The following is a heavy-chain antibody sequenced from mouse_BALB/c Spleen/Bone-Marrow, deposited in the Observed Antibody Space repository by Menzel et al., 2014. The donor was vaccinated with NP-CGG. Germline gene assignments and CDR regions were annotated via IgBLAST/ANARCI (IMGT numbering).Heavy chain of an antibody. CDR1: GYSITSDYA. Sequence: EVQLVESGPGLVQPSQSLSLTCTVTGYSITSDYAWNWIRQFPGNKLEWMGYINYSGSTSYNPSLKSRISITRDTSENQFFLQVNSVTTEDTATYYCARDYYGSSYFDYWGQGTTLTVSS. D-gene: IGHD1-1*01. CDR3: ARDYYGSSYFDY. J-gene: IGHJ2*01. V-gene: IGHV3-2*02. CDR2: INYSGST.